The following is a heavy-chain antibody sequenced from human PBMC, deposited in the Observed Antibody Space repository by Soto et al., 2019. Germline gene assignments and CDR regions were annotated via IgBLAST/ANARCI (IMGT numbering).Heavy chain of an antibody. CDR3: GRATYYYYYGMDV. J-gene: IGHJ6*02. CDR2: ISYDGSNK. V-gene: IGHV3-30*03. CDR1: GFTFSSYG. Sequence: GGSLRLSCAASGFTFSSYGMHWVRQAPGKGLEWVAVISYDGSNKYYADSVKGRFTISRDNSKNTLYLQMNSLRAEDTAVYYCGRATYYYYYGMDVWGQGTTVTVSS.